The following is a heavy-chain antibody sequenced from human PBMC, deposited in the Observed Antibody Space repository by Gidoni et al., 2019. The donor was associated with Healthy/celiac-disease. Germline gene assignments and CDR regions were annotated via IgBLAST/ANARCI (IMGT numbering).Heavy chain of an antibody. V-gene: IGHV3-30*02. D-gene: IGHD3-22*01. CDR1: GFTFSSYG. CDR2: IRYDGINK. CDR3: AKDRYYYDSSGYEDFDY. J-gene: IGHJ4*02. Sequence: QVQLVESGGGVVQRGGSLRLSCEASGFTFSSYGMKWVRQASVKGLEWVAVIRYDGINKYYADSVKSRFTSSRDNSKNTLYLQMNSLRAEDTAVYYCAKDRYYYDSSGYEDFDYWGQGTLVTVSS.